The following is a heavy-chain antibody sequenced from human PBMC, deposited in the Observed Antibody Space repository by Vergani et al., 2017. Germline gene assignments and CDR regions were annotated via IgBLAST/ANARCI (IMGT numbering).Heavy chain of an antibody. Sequence: QVQLVQSGAEVKKTGSSVKVSCKASGGTFSSYAISWVRQAPGQGLEWMGRIIPILGIANYAQKFQGRVTITADKSTSTAYMELSSLRSEDTAVYYCARERVEVGGSYHLDYWGQGTLVTVSS. D-gene: IGHD1-26*01. CDR2: IIPILGIA. J-gene: IGHJ4*02. V-gene: IGHV1-69*04. CDR1: GGTFSSYA. CDR3: ARERVEVGGSYHLDY.